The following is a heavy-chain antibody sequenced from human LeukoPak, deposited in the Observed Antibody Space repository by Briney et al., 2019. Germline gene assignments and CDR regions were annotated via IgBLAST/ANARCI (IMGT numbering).Heavy chain of an antibody. CDR3: ARDIVVVPAAIYYYYYGMDV. D-gene: IGHD2-2*01. V-gene: IGHV1-18*04. J-gene: IGHJ6*04. CDR2: ISAYNGNT. Sequence: ASVTVSCKASGYTFTSYGISWVRQAPGQGLEWMGWISAYNGNTNYAQKLQGRVTMTTHKSTSTAYMELRSLRSDDTAVYYCARDIVVVPAAIYYYYYGMDVWGKGTTVTVSS. CDR1: GYTFTSYG.